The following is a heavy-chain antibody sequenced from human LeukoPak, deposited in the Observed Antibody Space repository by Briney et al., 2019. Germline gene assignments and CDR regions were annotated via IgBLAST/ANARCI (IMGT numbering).Heavy chain of an antibody. D-gene: IGHD2-2*01. CDR1: GFTFSTYW. J-gene: IGHJ6*03. V-gene: IGHV3-74*01. CDR3: ARSGAAAMRGQYYYYYMDV. Sequence: QPGGSLRLSCATSGFTFSTYWMHWVRQAPGKGLVWVSRINSDGSSTSYADSVKGRFTISRDNAKNTLYLQMNSLRAEDTAVYYGARSGAAAMRGQYYYYYMDVWGKGTTVTVSS. CDR2: INSDGSST.